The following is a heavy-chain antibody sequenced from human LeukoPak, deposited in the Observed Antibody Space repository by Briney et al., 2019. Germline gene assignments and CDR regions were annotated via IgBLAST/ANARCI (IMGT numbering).Heavy chain of an antibody. V-gene: IGHV1-69*04. D-gene: IGHD6-13*01. J-gene: IGHJ4*02. CDR1: GGTFSSYT. CDR2: IIPILGIA. CDR3: ARESPSSSWTFDY. Sequence: SVTVSCKASGGTFSSYTISWVRQAPGQGLEWVGGIIPILGIANYAQKFQGRVTITADKYTSTAYIELSSLRSEDTAVYYCARESPSSSWTFDYWGQGTLVTVSS.